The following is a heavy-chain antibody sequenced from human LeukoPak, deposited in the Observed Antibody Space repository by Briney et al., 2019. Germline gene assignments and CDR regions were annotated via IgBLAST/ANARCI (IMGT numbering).Heavy chain of an antibody. V-gene: IGHV3-7*01. CDR1: GFTFNNYW. Sequence: GGSLRLSCAASGFTFNNYWMTWVRQAPGKGLEWVANIKQDGSEKDYVDSVKGRFTTSRDNAMNSLFLQMNSLRAEDTAVYYCARHGTSYYYYMDVWGKGTTVTVSS. D-gene: IGHD4-23*01. CDR2: IKQDGSEK. J-gene: IGHJ6*03. CDR3: ARHGTSYYYYMDV.